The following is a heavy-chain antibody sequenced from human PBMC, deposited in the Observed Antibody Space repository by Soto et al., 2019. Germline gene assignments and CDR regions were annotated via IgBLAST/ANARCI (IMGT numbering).Heavy chain of an antibody. CDR1: GLTFSSYA. Sequence: GGSLRLSCAASGLTFSSYAMHWVRQAPGKGLEWVAVISYDGSNKYYADSVKGRFTISRDNSKNTLYLQMNSLRAEDTAVYYCARDAFSSTSNNYYYYGMDVWGQGTTVTVSS. CDR2: ISYDGSNK. D-gene: IGHD2-2*01. J-gene: IGHJ6*02. V-gene: IGHV3-30-3*01. CDR3: ARDAFSSTSNNYYYYGMDV.